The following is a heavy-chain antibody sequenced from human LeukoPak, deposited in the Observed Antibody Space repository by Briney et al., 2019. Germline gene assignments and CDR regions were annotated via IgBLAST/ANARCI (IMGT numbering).Heavy chain of an antibody. J-gene: IGHJ6*02. D-gene: IGHD4-11*01. V-gene: IGHV3-11*06. CDR3: ARAPHYSNYGPYYYGMDV. CDR2: ISSSSSYT. Sequence: GRSLRLSCAASGFTFSDYYMSWIRQAPGKGLEWVSYISSSSSYTNYADSVKGRFTISRDNAKNSLYLQMNSLRAEDTAMYYCARAPHYSNYGPYYYGMDVWGQGTTVTVSS. CDR1: GFTFSDYY.